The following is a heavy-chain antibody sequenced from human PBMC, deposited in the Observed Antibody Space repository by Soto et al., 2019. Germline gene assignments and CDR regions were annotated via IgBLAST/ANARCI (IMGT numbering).Heavy chain of an antibody. J-gene: IGHJ4*02. CDR3: TRETEDIVVVVAASDY. CDR1: GFTFGDYA. V-gene: IGHV3-49*03. Sequence: EVQLVESGGGLVQPGRSLRLSCTASGFTFGDYAMSWFRQAPGKGLEWGGFIRSKAYGGTTEYAASVKGRFTISRDDSKSIAYLQMNSLKTEDTAVYYCTRETEDIVVVVAASDYWGQGTLVTVSS. D-gene: IGHD2-15*01. CDR2: IRSKAYGGTT.